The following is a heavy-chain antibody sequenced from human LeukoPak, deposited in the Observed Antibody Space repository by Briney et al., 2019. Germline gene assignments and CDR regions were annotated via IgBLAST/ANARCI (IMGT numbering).Heavy chain of an antibody. CDR3: ARRRVLVATIAY. CDR2: INHSGST. D-gene: IGHD5-12*01. CDR1: GGSFSGYY. J-gene: IGHJ4*02. V-gene: IGHV4-34*01. Sequence: PSETLSLTCAVYGGSFSGYYWSWIRQPPGKGLEWIGEINHSGSTNYNPSLKSRVTISVDTSKNQFSLKLSSVTAADTAVYYCARRRVLVATIAYWGQGTLVTVSS.